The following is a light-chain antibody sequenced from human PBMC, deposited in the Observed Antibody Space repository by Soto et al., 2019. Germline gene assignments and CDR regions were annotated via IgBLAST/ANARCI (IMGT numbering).Light chain of an antibody. Sequence: EIVLTRSPGTLSLSPGERATLSCRASQSVGSYLAWYQQKPGQAPRLLIYDASNRATGVPARFSGSGSGTDFTLTISSLEPEDFGVYYCQKRSDWRFTFGPGTKVDIK. V-gene: IGKV3-11*01. CDR3: QKRSDWRFT. CDR2: DAS. J-gene: IGKJ3*01. CDR1: QSVGSY.